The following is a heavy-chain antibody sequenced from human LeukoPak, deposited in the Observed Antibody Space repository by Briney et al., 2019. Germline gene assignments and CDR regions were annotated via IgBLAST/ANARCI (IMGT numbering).Heavy chain of an antibody. Sequence: PSETLSLTCTVSGGSISSGSYYWTWIRQPAGKGLEWIGRIPNSGTTNYNPSLKSRVTMSVDTSRNQFSLNLNSVTAADTAIYYCAGLYFWGQGTLVTVSS. CDR1: GGSISSGSYY. V-gene: IGHV4-61*02. CDR3: AGLYF. J-gene: IGHJ4*02. CDR2: IPNSGTT.